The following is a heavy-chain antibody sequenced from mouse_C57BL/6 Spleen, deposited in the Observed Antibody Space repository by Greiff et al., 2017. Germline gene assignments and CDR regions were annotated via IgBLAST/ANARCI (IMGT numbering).Heavy chain of an antibody. CDR3: AREDDYDWDYAMDY. CDR2: INPGSGGT. D-gene: IGHD2-4*01. V-gene: IGHV1-54*01. J-gene: IGHJ4*01. Sequence: QVQLKQSGAELVRPGTSVKVSCKASGYAFTNYLIEWVKQRPGQGLEWIGVINPGSGGTNYNEKFKGKATLTADKSSSTAYMQLSSLTSEDSAVYFCAREDDYDWDYAMDYWGQGTSVTVSS. CDR1: GYAFTNYL.